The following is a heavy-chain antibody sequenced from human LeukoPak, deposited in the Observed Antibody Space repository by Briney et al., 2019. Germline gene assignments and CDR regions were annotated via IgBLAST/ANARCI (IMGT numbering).Heavy chain of an antibody. Sequence: GGSLRLSCAASGFTFSDYYMSWIRQAPGKGLEWVSYISSSGSTIYYADSVKGRFTISRDNSKNALYLQMNSLRVEDTAVYYCAIDPNWGTHSWGQGVLVTVSS. J-gene: IGHJ4*02. CDR3: AIDPNWGTHS. D-gene: IGHD7-27*01. CDR1: GFTFSDYY. V-gene: IGHV3-11*01. CDR2: ISSSGSTI.